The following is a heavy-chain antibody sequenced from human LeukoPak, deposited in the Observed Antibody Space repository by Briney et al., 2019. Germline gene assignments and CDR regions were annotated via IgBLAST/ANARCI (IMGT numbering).Heavy chain of an antibody. Sequence: GGSLRLSCAASGSPFGSYAMSWVRQAPGKGLEGVSTIAVSGGTIYYADSVKGRFTISRDNSKNTLYLQMSSLRAEDTAVYYCAKQYFDLLPYFDDWGQGTLVTVSS. CDR2: IAVSGGTI. CDR1: GSPFGSYA. V-gene: IGHV3-23*01. D-gene: IGHD3-9*01. CDR3: AKQYFDLLPYFDD. J-gene: IGHJ4*02.